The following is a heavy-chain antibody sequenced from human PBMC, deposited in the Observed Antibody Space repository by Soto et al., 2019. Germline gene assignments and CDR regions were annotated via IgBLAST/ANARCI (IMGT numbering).Heavy chain of an antibody. CDR1: GGSISSYY. J-gene: IGHJ4*02. D-gene: IGHD3-3*01. CDR3: ARATYYDFWSGYHRPRHFDY. CDR2: IYYSGST. V-gene: IGHV4-59*08. Sequence: TSETLSLTCTVSGGSISSYYWSWIRQPPGKRLKWIGYIYYSGSTNYNPSLKSRVTISVDTSKNQFSLKLSSVTAADTAVYYCARATYYDFWSGYHRPRHFDYWGQGTLVTVSS.